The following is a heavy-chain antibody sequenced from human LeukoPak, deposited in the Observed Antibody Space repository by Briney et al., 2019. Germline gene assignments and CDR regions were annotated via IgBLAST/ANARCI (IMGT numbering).Heavy chain of an antibody. Sequence: GGSLRLSCAASGFTVSSNYMSWVRQAPGKGLEWVSVIYSGGDTYYADSVKGRFTISRDNSKNTLYLQMNSLRAEDTAVYYCAKRRSGSCYSWGQGTLVTVSS. V-gene: IGHV3-53*01. D-gene: IGHD2-15*01. J-gene: IGHJ4*02. CDR2: IYSGGDT. CDR3: AKRRSGSCYS. CDR1: GFTVSSNY.